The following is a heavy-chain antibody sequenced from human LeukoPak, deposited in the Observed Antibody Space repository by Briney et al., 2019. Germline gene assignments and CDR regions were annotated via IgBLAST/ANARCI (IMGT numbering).Heavy chain of an antibody. D-gene: IGHD5-24*01. CDR2: IYYSGST. J-gene: IGHJ5*02. CDR1: GGSISSYY. CDR3: ARDRDGNNWFDP. Sequence: SETLSLTCTVSGGSISSYYWSWIRQPPGKGLEWIGHIYYSGSTNYNPSLKSRVTISVDTSKNQLSLKLTSVTAADTAVYYCARDRDGNNWFDPWGQGTLVTVSS. V-gene: IGHV4-59*01.